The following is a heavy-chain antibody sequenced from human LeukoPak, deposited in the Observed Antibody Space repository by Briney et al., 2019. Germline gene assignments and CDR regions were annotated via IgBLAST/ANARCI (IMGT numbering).Heavy chain of an antibody. V-gene: IGHV1-8*03. CDR1: GGTFSSYA. Sequence: ASVKVSCKASGGTFSSYAISWVRQAPGQGLEWMGWMNPNSGNTGYAQKFQGRVTITRNTSISTAYMELSSLRSEDTAVYYCARSTYDAFDIWGQGTMVTVSS. CDR3: ARSTYDAFDI. CDR2: MNPNSGNT. J-gene: IGHJ3*02.